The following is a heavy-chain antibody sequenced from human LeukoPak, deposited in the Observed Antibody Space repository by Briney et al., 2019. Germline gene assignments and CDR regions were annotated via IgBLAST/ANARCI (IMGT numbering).Heavy chain of an antibody. CDR1: GYTFTSYY. J-gene: IGHJ4*02. CDR2: INPSGGST. Sequence: VASVKVSCKASGYTFTSYYMHWVRQAPGQGLEWMGIINPSGGSTSYAQKVQGRVTMTRDTSTSTGYMELSSLRSEDTAVYYCASGPYVGGYYLDYWGQGTLVTVSS. CDR3: ASGPYVGGYYLDY. D-gene: IGHD3-16*01. V-gene: IGHV1-46*03.